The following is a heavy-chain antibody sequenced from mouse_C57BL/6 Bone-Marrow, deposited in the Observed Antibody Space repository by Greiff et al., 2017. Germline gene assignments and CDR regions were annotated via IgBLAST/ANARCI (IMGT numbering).Heavy chain of an antibody. CDR3: VRHGGLNYAMDY. J-gene: IGHJ4*01. CDR2: IRSKSNNYAT. V-gene: IGHV10-1*01. Sequence: DVMLVESGGGLVQPKGSLKLSCAASGFSFNTYAMNWVRQAPGKGLEWVARIRSKSNNYATYYADSVKDRFTISRDDSESMLYLQMNSLKTEDTAMYYFVRHGGLNYAMDYWGQGTSVTVSS. D-gene: IGHD2-2*01. CDR1: GFSFNTYA.